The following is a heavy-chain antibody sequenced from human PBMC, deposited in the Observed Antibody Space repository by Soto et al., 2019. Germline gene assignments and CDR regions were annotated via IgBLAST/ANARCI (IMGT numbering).Heavy chain of an antibody. Sequence: EVQLVESGGGLVKPGGSLRLSCAASGFTFTNAWMNWVRQAPGKGLEWVGRIKSKTDGGTTDYAAPVKGRFTISTDDSKNTLYLQMNSLKTEDTAVYYCTTDLAETYYDILTGYQAGRGIDYWGQGTLVTVSS. V-gene: IGHV3-15*07. J-gene: IGHJ4*02. CDR1: GFTFTNAW. CDR3: TTDLAETYYDILTGYQAGRGIDY. CDR2: IKSKTDGGTT. D-gene: IGHD3-9*01.